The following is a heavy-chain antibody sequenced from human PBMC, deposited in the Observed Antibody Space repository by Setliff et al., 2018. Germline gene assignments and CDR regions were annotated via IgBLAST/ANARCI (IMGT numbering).Heavy chain of an antibody. V-gene: IGHV3-64*01. CDR2: ISSDGGST. CDR3: ARDKLRFLENWFDP. Sequence: GGSLRLSCAASGFTFSSYTMHWVRQAPGKGLEYVSGISSDGGSTYYANSVKDRFTISRDNAKNSLYLQMNSLRAEDTAVYYCARDKLRFLENWFDPWGQGTLVTVSS. CDR1: GFTFSSYT. J-gene: IGHJ5*02. D-gene: IGHD3-3*01.